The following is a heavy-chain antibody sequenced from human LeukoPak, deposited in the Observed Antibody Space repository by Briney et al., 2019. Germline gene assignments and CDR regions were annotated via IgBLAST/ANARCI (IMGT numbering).Heavy chain of an antibody. V-gene: IGHV4-30-4*03. CDR3: YGSGY. J-gene: IGHJ4*02. CDR1: GGSVSSGDYY. CDR2: IYYSGSP. Sequence: SETLSLTCTVSGGSVSSGDYYWSWIRQHPGKGLEWIGYIYYSGSPYYNPSLKSRVTISVDRSKNQFSLELTSVTAADTAVYYCYGSGYWGQGTLVTVSS. D-gene: IGHD3-10*01.